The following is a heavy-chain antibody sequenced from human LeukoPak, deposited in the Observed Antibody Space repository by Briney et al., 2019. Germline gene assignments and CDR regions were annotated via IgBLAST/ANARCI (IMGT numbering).Heavy chain of an antibody. CDR3: ARARGGYCSSTSCYVRHNYYYYYGMDV. D-gene: IGHD2-2*01. Sequence: GGSLRLSCADSGFTFSSYSMNWVRQAPGKGLEWVSSISSSSSYIYYADPVKGRFTISRDNAKNSLYLQMNSLRAEDTAVYYCARARGGYCSSTSCYVRHNYYYYYGMDVWGQGTTVTVSS. CDR1: GFTFSSYS. CDR2: ISSSSSYI. J-gene: IGHJ6*02. V-gene: IGHV3-21*01.